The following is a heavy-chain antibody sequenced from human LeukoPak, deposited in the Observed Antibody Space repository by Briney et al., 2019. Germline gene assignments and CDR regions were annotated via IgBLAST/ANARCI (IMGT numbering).Heavy chain of an antibody. Sequence: SGTLSLTCAVSGGSISSSNWWSWVRQPPGKGLEWIGEIYHSGSTNYNPSLKSRVTISVDKSKNQFSLKLSSVTAADTAVYYCARGLPYYDILTGYYPLPYYFDYWGQGTLVTVSS. V-gene: IGHV4-4*02. D-gene: IGHD3-9*01. CDR3: ARGLPYYDILTGYYPLPYYFDY. J-gene: IGHJ4*02. CDR1: GGSISSSNW. CDR2: IYHSGST.